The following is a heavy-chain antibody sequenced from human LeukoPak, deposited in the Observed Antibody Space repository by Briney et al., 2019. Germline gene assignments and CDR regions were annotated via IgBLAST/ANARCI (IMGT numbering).Heavy chain of an antibody. J-gene: IGHJ3*02. Sequence: PSETLSLTCTVSGGSISSSGYYWGWIRQPPGKGLEWIGSVYYSGSTYYNPSLKSRVTISVDTSKNQFSLKLSSVTAADTAVYYCARENDSSGYYYVYAFDIWGQGTMVTVSS. CDR2: VYYSGST. D-gene: IGHD3-22*01. CDR3: ARENDSSGYYYVYAFDI. CDR1: GGSISSSGYY. V-gene: IGHV4-39*07.